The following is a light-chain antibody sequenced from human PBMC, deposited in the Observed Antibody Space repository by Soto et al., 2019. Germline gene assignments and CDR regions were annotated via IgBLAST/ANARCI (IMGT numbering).Light chain of an antibody. CDR2: AIS. J-gene: IGKJ1*01. CDR1: QSVSNSY. Sequence: EFVLTQSPGTLSLSPGERATLSCRASQSVSNSYVAWYQQKSGQAPRLLIYAISTRAAGVPDRFSGSGSGTDFTLTIRSLQPEDFAMYYCQQYGSSRWTFAQGTKGDIK. CDR3: QQYGSSRWT. V-gene: IGKV3-20*01.